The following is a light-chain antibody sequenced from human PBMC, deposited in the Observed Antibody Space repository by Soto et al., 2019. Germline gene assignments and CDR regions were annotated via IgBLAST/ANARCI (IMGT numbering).Light chain of an antibody. Sequence: EIVLTQSPGTLSLSPGERATLSCRASQSVSSRYLAWYQQKPGQAPRLLIYSASNRATGIPDRFSGSESGTDFTLTITRLEPEDFAVYYCQHYGNLFTFGGGTKVEI. J-gene: IGKJ4*01. V-gene: IGKV3-20*01. CDR3: QHYGNLFT. CDR2: SAS. CDR1: QSVSSRY.